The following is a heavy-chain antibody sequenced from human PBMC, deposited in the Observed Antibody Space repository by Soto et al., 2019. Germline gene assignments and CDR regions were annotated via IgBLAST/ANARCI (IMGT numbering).Heavy chain of an antibody. CDR3: ARVRQGCSANNCYFDP. J-gene: IGHJ5*01. CDR2: VHISGHS. D-gene: IGHD1-1*01. CDR1: GGSVRAPDW. V-gene: IGHV4-4*02. Sequence: SETLSLTCTLSGGSVRAPDWWNWVRQSPDKGLEWIAEVHISGHSNYNPSLRSRVSVSIDSSKNQFYLNLNSVTAADTAIYYCARVRQGCSANNCYFDPWGQGTQVPV.